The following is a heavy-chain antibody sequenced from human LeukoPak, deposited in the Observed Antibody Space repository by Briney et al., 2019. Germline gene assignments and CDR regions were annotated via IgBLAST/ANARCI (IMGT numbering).Heavy chain of an antibody. Sequence: PGGSLRLSCAAFGFTFSDYYMSWIRQAPGKGLEWFSYISDSGNYENYADSVKGLFTISRDNAKNSLYLQMNSLRVEDTAVYYCARGQGAFDPYYFDYWGQGALVTVSS. J-gene: IGHJ4*02. V-gene: IGHV3-11*06. D-gene: IGHD4/OR15-4a*01. CDR2: ISDSGNYE. CDR3: ARGQGAFDPYYFDY. CDR1: GFTFSDYY.